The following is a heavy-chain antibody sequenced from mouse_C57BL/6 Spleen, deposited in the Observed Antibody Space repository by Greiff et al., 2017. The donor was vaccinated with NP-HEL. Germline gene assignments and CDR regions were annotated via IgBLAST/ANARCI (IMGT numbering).Heavy chain of an antibody. CDR3: ARPISLYYDYDGFAY. D-gene: IGHD2-4*01. V-gene: IGHV1-53*01. CDR1: GYTFTSYW. Sequence: QVQLQQSGTELVKPGASVKLSCKASGYTFTSYWMHWVKQRPGQGLEWIGNINPSNGGTNYNEKFKSKATLTVDKSSSTAYMQLSSLTSEDSAVYYCARPISLYYDYDGFAYWGQGTLVTVSA. J-gene: IGHJ3*01. CDR2: INPSNGGT.